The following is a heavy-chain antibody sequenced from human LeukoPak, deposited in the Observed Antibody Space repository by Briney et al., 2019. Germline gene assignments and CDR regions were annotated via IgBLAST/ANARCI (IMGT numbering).Heavy chain of an antibody. D-gene: IGHD5-18*01. J-gene: IGHJ4*02. V-gene: IGHV3-21*01. CDR3: AREVGYSYGSSDY. CDR1: GFTFSRYS. Sequence: GSLRLSCAASGFTFSRYSMNWVRQAPGKGLEWVSSISSSGSYIYCADSVKGRFTLSRDNAKNSLYLQMNSLRAEDTAVYYCAREVGYSYGSSDYWGQGTLVTVSS. CDR2: ISSSGSYI.